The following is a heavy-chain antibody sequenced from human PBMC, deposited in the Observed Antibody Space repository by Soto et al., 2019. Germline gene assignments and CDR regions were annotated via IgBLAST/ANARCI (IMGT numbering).Heavy chain of an antibody. D-gene: IGHD4-17*01. CDR2: IYYSGST. V-gene: IGHV4-39*01. J-gene: IGHJ4*02. CDR3: AATLRWGFDY. CDR1: GGSISSSSYY. Sequence: SETLSLTRTVSGGSISSSSYYWGWIRQPPGKGLEWIGSIYYSGSTYYNPSLKSRVTISVDTSKNQFSLKLSSVTAADTAVYYCAATLRWGFDYWGQGTLVTVSS.